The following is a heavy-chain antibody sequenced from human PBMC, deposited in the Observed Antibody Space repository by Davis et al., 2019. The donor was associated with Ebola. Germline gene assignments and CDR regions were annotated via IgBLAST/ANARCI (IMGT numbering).Heavy chain of an antibody. CDR3: ARHVNGDFWYFDL. J-gene: IGHJ2*01. Sequence: GESLKISCAASGFIVSDKYMSWVRQAPGKGLEWVSVIYRDERTYYADSVKGRHTVSRDNSENMLYLQMSTLRAEDTAVYYCARHVNGDFWYFDLWGRGTRVTVSS. CDR1: GFIVSDKY. CDR2: IYRDERT. V-gene: IGHV3-53*01. D-gene: IGHD4-17*01.